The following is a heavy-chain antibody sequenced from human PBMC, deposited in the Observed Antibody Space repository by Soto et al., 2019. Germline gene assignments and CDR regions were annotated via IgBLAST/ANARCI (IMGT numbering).Heavy chain of an antibody. CDR1: GGSISSSSYY. CDR2: IYYSGST. J-gene: IGHJ6*02. CDR3: ARHGGYFDWLLQTGPYYYGMDV. Sequence: XETLSLTCTVSGGSISSSSYYWGWIRQPPGKGLEWIGSIYYSGSTYYNPSLKSRVTISVDTSKNQFSLKLSSVTAADTAVYYCARHGGYFDWLLQTGPYYYGMDVWGQGTTVTVSS. D-gene: IGHD3-9*01. V-gene: IGHV4-39*01.